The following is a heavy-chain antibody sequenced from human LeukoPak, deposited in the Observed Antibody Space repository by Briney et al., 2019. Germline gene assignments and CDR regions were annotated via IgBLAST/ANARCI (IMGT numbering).Heavy chain of an antibody. V-gene: IGHV3-43D*03. CDR3: AKDKFDGSGSYYFDS. Sequence: GGSLRLSCAASRFTFDDYAMHWVRQAPGKGLEWVSLISWDGGRTHYADSVKGRFTISRDNSKNSLYLQMNSLRAEDTALYYCAKDKFDGSGSYYFDSWGQGTLVIVSS. J-gene: IGHJ4*02. CDR1: RFTFDDYA. CDR2: ISWDGGRT. D-gene: IGHD3-10*01.